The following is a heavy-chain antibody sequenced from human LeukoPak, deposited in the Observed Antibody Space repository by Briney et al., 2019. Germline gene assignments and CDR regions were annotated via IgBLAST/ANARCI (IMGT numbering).Heavy chain of an antibody. Sequence: SETLSLTCTVSGGSISSSSYYWGWIRQPPGKGLEWIGSIYYSGNTYYNASLKSRVTISGDTSKNQFSLILSSVTAADTAVYYCATPGLARAYWGQGTLVTVSS. V-gene: IGHV4-39*01. CDR1: GGSISSSSYY. J-gene: IGHJ4*02. CDR2: IYYSGNT. CDR3: ATPGLARAY.